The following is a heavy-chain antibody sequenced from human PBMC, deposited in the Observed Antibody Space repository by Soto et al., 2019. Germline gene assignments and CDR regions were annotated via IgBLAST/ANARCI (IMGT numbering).Heavy chain of an antibody. CDR2: IKQDGSEK. D-gene: IGHD3-9*01. CDR1: GFTFSSYW. CDR3: ARGTSPRYDILTIGMDV. V-gene: IGHV3-7*01. Sequence: PVGSLRLSCAASGFTFSSYWMSWVRQAPGKGLEWVANIKQDGSEKYYVDSVKGRFTISRDNAKNSLYLQMNSLRAEDTAVYYCARGTSPRYDILTIGMDVWGQGATVTVSS. J-gene: IGHJ6*02.